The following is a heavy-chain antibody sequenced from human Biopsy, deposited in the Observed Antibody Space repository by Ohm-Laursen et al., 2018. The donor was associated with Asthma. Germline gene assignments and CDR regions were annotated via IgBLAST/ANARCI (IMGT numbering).Heavy chain of an antibody. J-gene: IGHJ6*02. Sequence: SVTVSCKAYGDSFSNYAISWVRQAPGQGLEWMGGLIPVLGTPDHAQMLEGRVTITADESPSTAYMELSSLSSEDTAVYYCARGYSGSDRIVYYYSGLEVWGRGTTVTVSS. CDR2: LIPVLGTP. V-gene: IGHV1-69*13. D-gene: IGHD5-12*01. CDR3: ARGYSGSDRIVYYYSGLEV. CDR1: GDSFSNYA.